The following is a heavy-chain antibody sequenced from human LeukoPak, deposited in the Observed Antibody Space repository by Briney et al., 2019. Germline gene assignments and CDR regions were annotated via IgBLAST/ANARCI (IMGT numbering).Heavy chain of an antibody. D-gene: IGHD6-13*01. CDR3: AAAGIGPFYYYYCGMDV. CDR2: INHSGST. V-gene: IGHV4-34*01. Sequence: PSETLSLTCAVYGGSFSGYYWSWIRQPPGKGLEWLGEINHSGSTNYNPSLKSRVTISVDTSKNQFSLKLSSVTAADTAVYYCAAAGIGPFYYYYCGMDVWGQGTTVTVSS. CDR1: GGSFSGYY. J-gene: IGHJ6*02.